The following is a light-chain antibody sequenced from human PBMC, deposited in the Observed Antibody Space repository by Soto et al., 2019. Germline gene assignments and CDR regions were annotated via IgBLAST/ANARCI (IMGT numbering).Light chain of an antibody. J-gene: IGLJ1*01. CDR1: SSEVGDNNY. Sequence: QSALTQPASVSGSPGQSITISCTGTSSEVGDNNYVSWYQQHPGKAPKLMIYDVTHRPSGISNRFSGSKSGNTASLTISGLQAEDEADYYCSSYTSSSTLYVFGSGTQLTVL. V-gene: IGLV2-14*01. CDR3: SSYTSSSTLYV. CDR2: DVT.